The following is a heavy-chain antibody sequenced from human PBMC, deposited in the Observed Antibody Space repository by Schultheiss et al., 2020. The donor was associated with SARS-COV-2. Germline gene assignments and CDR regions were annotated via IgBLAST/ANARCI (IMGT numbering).Heavy chain of an antibody. J-gene: IGHJ4*02. CDR3: ARGGVVVVPLRY. V-gene: IGHV4-34*01. CDR1: GGSFSGYY. Sequence: SETLSLTCAVYGGSFSGYYWSWIRQPPGKGLEWIGEINHSGSTNYNPSLKSRVTISVDTSKNQFSLKLSSVTAADTAVYYCARGGVVVVPLRYWGQGTLVTVSS. D-gene: IGHD3-22*01. CDR2: INHSGST.